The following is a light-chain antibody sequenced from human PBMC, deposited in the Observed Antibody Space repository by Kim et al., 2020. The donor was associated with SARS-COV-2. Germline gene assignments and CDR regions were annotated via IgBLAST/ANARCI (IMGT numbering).Light chain of an antibody. Sequence: ALGQTVRIKCQGDSLRSYYASWYQQKPGQAPVLVIYGKNNRPSGIPDRFSGSSSGNTASLTITGAQAEDEADYYCNSRDSSGNYVFGTGTKVTVL. V-gene: IGLV3-19*01. CDR2: GKN. J-gene: IGLJ1*01. CDR1: SLRSYY. CDR3: NSRDSSGNYV.